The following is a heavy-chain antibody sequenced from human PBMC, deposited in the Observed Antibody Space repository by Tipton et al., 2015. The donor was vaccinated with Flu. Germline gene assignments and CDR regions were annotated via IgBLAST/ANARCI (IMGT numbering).Heavy chain of an antibody. CDR2: INSDASST. V-gene: IGHV3-74*01. D-gene: IGHD6-19*01. CDR3: ARAIAVAGTGGYY. J-gene: IGHJ4*02. CDR1: GFTFSSYW. Sequence: SLRLSCAASGFTFSSYWMHWVRQVPGKGLVWVSRINSDASSTSYVDSVKGRFTISRDNAKNTLYLQMNSLRAEDTAVYYCARAIAVAGTGGYYWGQGTLVTVSS.